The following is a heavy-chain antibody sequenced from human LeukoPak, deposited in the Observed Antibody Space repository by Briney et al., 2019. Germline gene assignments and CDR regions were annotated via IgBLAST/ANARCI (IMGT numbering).Heavy chain of an antibody. CDR2: ISYDGRNT. V-gene: IGHV3-30*04. CDR3: AKDASPIAASTTGAFDF. CDR1: GFTFSSYA. D-gene: IGHD6-6*01. Sequence: GGSLRLSCAASGFTFSSYAMHWARQAPGKGLEWVAVISYDGRNTYYAGSVQGRFTISRDNAKNTLHVQMNSLRPEDTAVFYCAKDASPIAASTTGAFDFWGQGAMVTVSS. J-gene: IGHJ3*01.